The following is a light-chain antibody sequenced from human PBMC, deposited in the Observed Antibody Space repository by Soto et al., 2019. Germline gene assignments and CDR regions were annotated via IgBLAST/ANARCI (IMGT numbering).Light chain of an antibody. J-gene: IGKJ1*01. CDR2: KAS. Sequence: DIQMTQSPSTLSASVGDRVTITCRASQSISXWLAWYQQKPGKAPKLLIYKASILESGVPSRFSGSGSGTEFTLTISSLQPDDFATYCCQHYNSYPWTFGQGTKVDIK. CDR3: QHYNSYPWT. V-gene: IGKV1-5*03. CDR1: QSISXW.